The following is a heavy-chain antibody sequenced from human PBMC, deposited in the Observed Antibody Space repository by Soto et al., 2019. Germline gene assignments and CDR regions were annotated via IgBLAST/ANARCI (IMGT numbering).Heavy chain of an antibody. V-gene: IGHV1-46*01. CDR1: GYTFTNSS. J-gene: IGHJ4*02. CDR3: ARGAPDLALIGRFDY. Sequence: ASVKVSCKASGYTFTNSSMHWVRQAPLQGLERMGAIHYSGATPTYAQKFQGRVTMARDTSTSTVYVELSSLTSEDTAVYYRARGAPDLALIGRFDYWAQGALVTVSS. D-gene: IGHD2-8*01. CDR2: IHYSGATP.